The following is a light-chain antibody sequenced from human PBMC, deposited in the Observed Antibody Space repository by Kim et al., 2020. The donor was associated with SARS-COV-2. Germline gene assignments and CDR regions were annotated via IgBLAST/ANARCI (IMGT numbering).Light chain of an antibody. CDR1: QSINSN. V-gene: IGKV3-15*01. CDR3: QQYNNWPRT. Sequence: EIVMTQSPATLSVSPGERATLSCRASQSINSNLAWYQHKPGQAPRLLIHGASTRATAIPARFSGSGSGTEFTLTISSLQSEDFAVYYCQQYNNWPRTFGQGTKVDIK. J-gene: IGKJ1*01. CDR2: GAS.